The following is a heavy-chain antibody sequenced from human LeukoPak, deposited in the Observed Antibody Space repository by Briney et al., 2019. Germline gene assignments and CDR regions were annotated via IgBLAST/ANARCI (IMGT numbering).Heavy chain of an antibody. D-gene: IGHD4-23*01. J-gene: IGHJ4*02. V-gene: IGHV4-59*12. CDR2: IYYSGNT. Sequence: SETLSLTCTVSGGSISSYYWSWIRQPPGKGLEWIGYIYYSGNTNYNPSLKSRVTISVDTSKNQFSLKLSSVTAADTAVYYCARSPTVVTPRGGYWGQGTLVTVSS. CDR3: ARSPTVVTPRGGY. CDR1: GGSISSYY.